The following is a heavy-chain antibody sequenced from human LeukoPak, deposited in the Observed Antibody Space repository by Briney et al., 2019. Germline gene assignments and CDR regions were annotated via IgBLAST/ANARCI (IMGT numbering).Heavy chain of an antibody. D-gene: IGHD6-19*01. CDR3: AREWLTSWFDP. CDR1: GGSISIYY. Sequence: SETLSLTCTVSGGSISIYYWSWIRQPAGKGLEWIGRMYTSGSTKYNPSLKSRVTMSVDTSKNQFSLKLSSVTAADTAVYYCAREWLTSWFDPWDQGTLVTVSS. J-gene: IGHJ5*02. V-gene: IGHV4-4*07. CDR2: MYTSGST.